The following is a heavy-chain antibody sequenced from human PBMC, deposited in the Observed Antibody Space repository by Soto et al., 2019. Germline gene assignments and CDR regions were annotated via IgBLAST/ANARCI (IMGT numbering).Heavy chain of an antibody. CDR3: ARVGQGAWYFEL. CDR1: GFTFSSYW. V-gene: IGHV3-74*01. Sequence: EVQLVESGGGLVQPGGSLTLSCAASGFTFSSYWMHWVRQAPGKGVVWVSRINPDGRGTNYADSEKGRFTTSRDNAKNTLYLQMNSLRPEDTAVYYCARVGQGAWYFELWGRGTLVTVSS. D-gene: IGHD1-26*01. CDR2: INPDGRGT. J-gene: IGHJ2*01.